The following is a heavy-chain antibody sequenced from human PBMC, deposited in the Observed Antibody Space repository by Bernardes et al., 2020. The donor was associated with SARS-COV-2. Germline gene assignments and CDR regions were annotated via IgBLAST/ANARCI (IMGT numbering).Heavy chain of an antibody. CDR1: GYTFTSYG. Sequence: ASVKVSCKASGYTFTSYGISWVRQAPGQGLEWMGWISAYNGDTNYAENLQGRVTMTADTSTNTAYMELRSLTSDDTAVYYCARDPATSCSGGTCYPRRSDAFDIWGQGTMVTVSS. CDR3: ARDPATSCSGGTCYPRRSDAFDI. J-gene: IGHJ3*02. V-gene: IGHV1-18*01. CDR2: ISAYNGDT. D-gene: IGHD2-15*01.